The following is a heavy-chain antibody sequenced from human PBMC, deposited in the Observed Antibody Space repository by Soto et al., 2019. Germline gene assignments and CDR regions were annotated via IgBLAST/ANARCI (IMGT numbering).Heavy chain of an antibody. CDR2: IYSRGNT. CDR1: GGSMSSYY. J-gene: IGHJ4*02. D-gene: IGHD3-22*01. V-gene: IGHV4-59*01. CDR3: ARQAVYYDSSGYLDY. Sequence: PSETLSLTCTVSGGSMSSYYWTWTRQPPGKGLEWIGYIYSRGNTNYNPSLKSRVTISVDTSTNQFSLKLSSVSAADTAVYYCARQAVYYDSSGYLDYWGQGALVTVSS.